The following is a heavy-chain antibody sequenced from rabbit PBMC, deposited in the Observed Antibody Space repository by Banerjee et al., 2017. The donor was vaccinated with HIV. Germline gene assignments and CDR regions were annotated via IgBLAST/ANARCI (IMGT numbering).Heavy chain of an antibody. V-gene: IGHV1S40*01. J-gene: IGHJ3*01. CDR2: IVVGSSVST. Sequence: QSLEESGGDLVKPGASLTLTCTASGFSFSSRYWIYWVRQAPGKGLEWIARIVVGSSVSTDYASWATGRFTISKTSSTTVTLQMTSLTAADTATYFCARLSPATYGRLDLWGPGTLVTVS. D-gene: IGHD3-1*01. CDR3: ARLSPATYGRLDL. CDR1: GFSFSSRYW.